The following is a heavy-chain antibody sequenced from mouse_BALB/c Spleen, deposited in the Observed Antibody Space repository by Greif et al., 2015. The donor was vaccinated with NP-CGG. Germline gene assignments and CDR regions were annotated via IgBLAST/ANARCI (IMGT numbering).Heavy chain of an antibody. CDR2: INSNGGRT. J-gene: IGHJ2*01. CDR3: ARDGGNYFDY. CDR1: GFTFSSYG. V-gene: IGHV5-6-3*01. Sequence: EVKLVESGGGLVQPGGSLKLSCAASGFTFSSYGMSWVRQTPDKRLELVATINSNGGRTYYPDSVKGRFTISRDNAKNTLYLQMSSLKSEDTAMYYCARDGGNYFDYWGQGTTLTVSS.